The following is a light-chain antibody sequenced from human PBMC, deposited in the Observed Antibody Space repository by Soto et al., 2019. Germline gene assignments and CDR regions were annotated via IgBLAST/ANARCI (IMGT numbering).Light chain of an antibody. CDR2: DAS. J-gene: IGKJ3*01. Sequence: EIVLTQSPGTLSLSPGERATLSCRASQSVSSYLAWYQQKPGQAPRLLIYDASNRATGIPARFSGSGSGTDFTLPISSLEPEDFAVYYCQQHNNWLGFTFGPGTKVDIK. V-gene: IGKV3-11*01. CDR3: QQHNNWLGFT. CDR1: QSVSSY.